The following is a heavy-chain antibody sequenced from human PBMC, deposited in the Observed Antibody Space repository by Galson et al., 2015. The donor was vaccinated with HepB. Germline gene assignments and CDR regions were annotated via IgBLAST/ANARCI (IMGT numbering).Heavy chain of an antibody. D-gene: IGHD3-9*01. V-gene: IGHV3-64D*06. CDR3: VKEDILTGYSVGSFHF. CDR2: ISHNGGAT. J-gene: IGHJ3*01. CDR1: GFRFHYYA. Sequence: SLRLSCAGSGFRFHYYALHWVRQAPGKGPEFVSGISHNGGATKFADSVRDRFTISRDNSKNTMYLQMNSLRTEDTAVYYCVKEDILTGYSVGSFHFWGRGTMVTVSS.